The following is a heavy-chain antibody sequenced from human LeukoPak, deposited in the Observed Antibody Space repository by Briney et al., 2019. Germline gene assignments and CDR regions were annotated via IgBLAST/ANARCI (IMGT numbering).Heavy chain of an antibody. J-gene: IGHJ3*02. D-gene: IGHD7-27*01. V-gene: IGHV3-11*04. CDR1: GFTFSDYY. CDR3: ARGFLTGDNGPAFDI. Sequence: GGSLRLSCAASGFTFSDYYMSWIRQAPGKGLEWVPYISSSGSTIYYADSVKGRFTISRDNAKNSLYLQMNSLRAEDTAVYYCARGFLTGDNGPAFDIWGQGTMVTVSS. CDR2: ISSSGSTI.